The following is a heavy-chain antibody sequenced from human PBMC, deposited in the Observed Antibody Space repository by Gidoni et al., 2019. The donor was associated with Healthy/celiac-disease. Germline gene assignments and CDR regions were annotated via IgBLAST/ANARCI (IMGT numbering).Heavy chain of an antibody. V-gene: IGHV5-51*01. D-gene: IGHD1-20*01. CDR2: IYPGDADT. CDR3: ARIGVNWNDVGD. CDR1: GSTFTSYW. J-gene: IGHJ4*02. Sequence: EVQLVQSGAEVKEPGESLKISGKVSGSTFTSYWIGWVRQMPGKGLEWVGNIYPGDADTRYSPSFQGQVTISADKSISTAYLQWSSLKASDTAMYYCARIGVNWNDVGDWGQGTLVTVSS.